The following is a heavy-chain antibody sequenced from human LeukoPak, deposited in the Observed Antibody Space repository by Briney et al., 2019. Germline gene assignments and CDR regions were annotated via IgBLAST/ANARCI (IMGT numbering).Heavy chain of an antibody. CDR3: ARGALGAHPVDY. Sequence: SETLSLTRTVSGDSISSSFWNWIRQPPGQRLEWIGNIYYSGSTNYNPALKSRVTFSVDTTKNQVSLKLSSATAADTAVYYCARGALGAHPVDYWGQGTLAIVSS. D-gene: IGHD1-26*01. CDR1: GDSISSSF. V-gene: IGHV4-59*01. J-gene: IGHJ4*02. CDR2: IYYSGST.